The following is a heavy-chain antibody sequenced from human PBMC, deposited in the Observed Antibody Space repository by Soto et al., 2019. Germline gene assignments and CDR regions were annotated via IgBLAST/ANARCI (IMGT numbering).Heavy chain of an antibody. J-gene: IGHJ6*03. CDR1: GYSFTSYW. Sequence: GESLKISCKGSGYSFTSYWIGWVRQMPGKGLEWMGIIYPGDSDTRYSPSFQGQVTISADKSISTAYLQWSSLKASDTAMYYCARYTVDIVATAPGDYYYMDVWGKGTTVTVSS. CDR2: IYPGDSDT. D-gene: IGHD5-12*01. V-gene: IGHV5-51*01. CDR3: ARYTVDIVATAPGDYYYMDV.